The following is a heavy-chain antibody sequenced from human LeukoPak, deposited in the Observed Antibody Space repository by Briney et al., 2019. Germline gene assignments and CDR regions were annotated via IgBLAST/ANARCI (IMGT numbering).Heavy chain of an antibody. Sequence: PSETLSLTCTVSGYSISSGYYWGWIRQPPGNGLEWIATIFHSGLTHYNPSLEGRVTISVDTPRSQLSLKLRSATAADTAVYYCALLPYGSRSPYSWGRGTLVTVSS. J-gene: IGHJ4*02. V-gene: IGHV4-38-2*02. CDR2: IFHSGLT. CDR3: ALLPYGSRSPYS. CDR1: GYSISSGYY. D-gene: IGHD3-10*01.